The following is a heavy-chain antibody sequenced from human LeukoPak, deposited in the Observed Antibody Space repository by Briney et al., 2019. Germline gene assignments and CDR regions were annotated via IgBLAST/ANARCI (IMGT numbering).Heavy chain of an antibody. CDR2: ITGSGGST. CDR1: GFTFSNYA. CDR3: ARVEGIAAAGTGAFDI. J-gene: IGHJ3*02. Sequence: GGSLRLSCAASGFTFSNYAMSWVRQAPGKGLEWVSGITGSGGSTYYADSVKGRFTISRDNSKNTLFLQMNSLRAEDTAVYYCARVEGIAAAGTGAFDIWGQGTMVTVSS. D-gene: IGHD6-13*01. V-gene: IGHV3-23*01.